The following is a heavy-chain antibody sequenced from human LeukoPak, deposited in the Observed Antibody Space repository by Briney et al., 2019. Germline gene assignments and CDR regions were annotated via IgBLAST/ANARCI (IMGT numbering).Heavy chain of an antibody. J-gene: IGHJ4*02. Sequence: LRLSCAASGFTFSSYEMNWIRQPPGKGLEWIGSIYNSGNTNYNPSLKSRVTISIDTSKNQFSLKLTSVTAADTAVYYCARDPNEPGSHSDYWGQGTLVTVSS. CDR1: GFTFSSYE. D-gene: IGHD1-26*01. V-gene: IGHV4-59*12. CDR3: ARDPNEPGSHSDY. CDR2: IYNSGNT.